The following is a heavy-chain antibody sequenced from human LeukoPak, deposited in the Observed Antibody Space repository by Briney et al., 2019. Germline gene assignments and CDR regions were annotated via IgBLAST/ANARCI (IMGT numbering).Heavy chain of an antibody. CDR2: INPNSGGT. Sequence: ASVKVSCKASGYTLTGYYMHWLRQAPGQGLEWMGWINPNSGGTNYAQKFQGRVTMTRDTSINTAYMELSRLRSGDTAVYYCARVRVWVGTKEVSGEDVDIGAQGKMVSVSS. V-gene: IGHV1-2*02. D-gene: IGHD3-10*01. CDR1: GYTLTGYY. J-gene: IGHJ3*02. CDR3: ARVRVWVGTKEVSGEDVDI.